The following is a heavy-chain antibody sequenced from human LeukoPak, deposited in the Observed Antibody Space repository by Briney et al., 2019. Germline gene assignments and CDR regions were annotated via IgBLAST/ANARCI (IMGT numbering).Heavy chain of an antibody. CDR2: IIPILGIA. D-gene: IGHD3-22*01. CDR1: GGTFSSYT. V-gene: IGHV1-69*02. Sequence: SVKASCKASGGTFSSYTISWVRQAPGQGLEWMGRIIPILGIANYAQKFQGRVTITADKSTSTAYMELSSLRSEDTAVYYCASPYYYDSSGYYYFDYWGQGTLVTVSS. J-gene: IGHJ4*02. CDR3: ASPYYYDSSGYYYFDY.